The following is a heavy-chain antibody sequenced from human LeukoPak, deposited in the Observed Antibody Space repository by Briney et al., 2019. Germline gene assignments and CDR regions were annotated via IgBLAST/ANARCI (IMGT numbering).Heavy chain of an antibody. CDR2: INHNSGGT. CDR1: GYTFTGYY. Sequence: ASVKVSCKASGYTFTGYYMHWVRQAPGQGLEWMGRINHNSGGTNYAQKFQGRVTMTRDTSISTAYMELSRLRSDDTAVYYCARAKVDTAMVWPDWYPIDYWGQGTLVTVSS. D-gene: IGHD5-18*01. V-gene: IGHV1-2*06. J-gene: IGHJ4*02. CDR3: ARAKVDTAMVWPDWYPIDY.